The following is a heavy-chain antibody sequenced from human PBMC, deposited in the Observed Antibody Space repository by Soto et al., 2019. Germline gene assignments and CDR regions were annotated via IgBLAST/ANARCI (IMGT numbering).Heavy chain of an antibody. V-gene: IGHV3-53*01. CDR1: GFTVSSNY. CDR3: ERATYYYDGRIYGMDV. J-gene: IGHJ6*02. Sequence: EVQLVESGGGLIQPGGSLRLSCAASGFTVSSNYMNWVRQAPEKGLEWVSIMYSEGNTYYADSVKGRFTISRDSFKNTLSLQMTSLRAEDTAVYYCERATYYYDGRIYGMDVWGQGTTVTVSS. CDR2: MYSEGNT. D-gene: IGHD3-22*01.